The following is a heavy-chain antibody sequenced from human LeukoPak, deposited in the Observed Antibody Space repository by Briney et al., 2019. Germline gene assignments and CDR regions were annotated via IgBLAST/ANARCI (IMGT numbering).Heavy chain of an antibody. CDR3: ARDYGDGNAFDI. J-gene: IGHJ3*02. V-gene: IGHV3-53*01. CDR1: GFTVSSNY. CDR2: IYSGGST. Sequence: AGGSLRLSCAASGFTVSSNYMSWVRQAPGKGLEWVSVIYSGGSTYYADSVKGRFTISRDNSRNTLYLQMNSLRAEDMAVYYCARDYGDGNAFDIWGQGTMVTVSS. D-gene: IGHD4-17*01.